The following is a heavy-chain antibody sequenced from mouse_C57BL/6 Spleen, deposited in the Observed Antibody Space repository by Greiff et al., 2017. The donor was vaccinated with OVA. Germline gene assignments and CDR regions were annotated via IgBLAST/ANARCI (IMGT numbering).Heavy chain of an antibody. CDR3: ARRDYDYDDYAMDY. D-gene: IGHD2-4*01. CDR1: GYTFTDYY. Sequence: VQLQQSGPELVKPGASVKISCKASGYTFTDYYMNWVKQSHGKSLEWIGDINPNNGGTSYNQKFKGKATLTVDKSSSTAYMELRSLTSEDSAVYYCARRDYDYDDYAMDYWGQGTSVTVSS. CDR2: INPNNGGT. V-gene: IGHV1-26*01. J-gene: IGHJ4*01.